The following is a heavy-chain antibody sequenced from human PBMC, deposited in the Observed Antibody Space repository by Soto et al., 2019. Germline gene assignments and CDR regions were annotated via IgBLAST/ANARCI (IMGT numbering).Heavy chain of an antibody. CDR1: GFTVSSNY. CDR3: ARESLTTWIQLWQKTGGMDV. Sequence: HPWGSLRLSCAASGFTVSSNYMSWVRQAPGNGLEWVSVIYSGGSTYYADSVKGRFTISRDNSKNTLYLQMNSLRAEDTAVYYCARESLTTWIQLWQKTGGMDVWGQGTTVTVSS. D-gene: IGHD5-18*01. J-gene: IGHJ6*02. CDR2: IYSGGST. V-gene: IGHV3-53*01.